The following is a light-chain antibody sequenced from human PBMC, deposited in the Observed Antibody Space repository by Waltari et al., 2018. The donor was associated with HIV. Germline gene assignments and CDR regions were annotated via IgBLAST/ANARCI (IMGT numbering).Light chain of an antibody. CDR1: SSNIGAPSD. CDR3: RSYDNSLGVV. V-gene: IGLV1-40*01. CDR2: DNT. Sequence: QSVLTQPPSVSGAPGQRVTISCTGGSSNIGAPSDVHCCHQFPGTAPKLLIYDNTNRPAGIPDRFSGSKSGTSASLAITGLQAGDEADYYCRSYDNSLGVVFGGGTKLTVL. J-gene: IGLJ2*01.